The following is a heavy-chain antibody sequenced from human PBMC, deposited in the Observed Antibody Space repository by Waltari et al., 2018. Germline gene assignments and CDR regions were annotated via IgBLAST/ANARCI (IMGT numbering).Heavy chain of an antibody. D-gene: IGHD3-10*01. J-gene: IGHJ4*02. V-gene: IGHV3-7*03. CDR1: EFPFSTYW. Sequence: EVQRVESWGGLVQQGGSVRRCGVVLEFPFSTYWMTWVRQAPGRGLEWLANINYDGSVKNYVDSVKGRFTISRDNARNSLYLQMNSLRAEDTAVYYCATYRWLGYWGQGTLVTVSS. CDR3: ATYRWLGY. CDR2: INYDGSVK.